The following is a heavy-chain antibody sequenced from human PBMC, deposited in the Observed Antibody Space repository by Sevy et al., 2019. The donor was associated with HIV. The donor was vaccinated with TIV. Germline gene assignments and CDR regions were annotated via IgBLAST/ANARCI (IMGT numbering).Heavy chain of an antibody. Sequence: ASVKVSCKASGYTFIGYYMHWVRQAPGQGLEWMGWINPNSGGTNYAQKFQGRVTMTRDTSISTAYMELSRLRSDDTAVYYCARARRDYDSSGYYGDNWFDPWGQGTLVTVSS. CDR1: GYTFIGYY. J-gene: IGHJ5*02. CDR3: ARARRDYDSSGYYGDNWFDP. V-gene: IGHV1-2*02. D-gene: IGHD3-22*01. CDR2: INPNSGGT.